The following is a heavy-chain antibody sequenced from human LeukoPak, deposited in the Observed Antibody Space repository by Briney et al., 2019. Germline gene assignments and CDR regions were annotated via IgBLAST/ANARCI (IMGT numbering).Heavy chain of an antibody. Sequence: SETLSLTCTVSGGSISGSSYYWGWIRQPPGKGLEWIGCIYYTGSSSYNPSLKSRVTISVDTSKNQFSLRLTSVIAADTAVYYCARMSRLDYWGQGTLVTVSS. CDR2: IYYTGSS. CDR3: ARMSRLDY. CDR1: GGSISGSSYY. V-gene: IGHV4-39*01. J-gene: IGHJ4*02.